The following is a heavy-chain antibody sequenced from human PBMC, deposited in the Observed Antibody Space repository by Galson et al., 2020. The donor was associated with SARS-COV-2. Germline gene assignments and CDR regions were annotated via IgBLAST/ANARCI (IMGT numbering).Heavy chain of an antibody. CDR2: ISSSSSYI. CDR3: ARSRGVTIFGVVIRNDAFDI. J-gene: IGHJ3*02. V-gene: IGHV3-21*01. D-gene: IGHD3-3*01. Sequence: GGSLRLSCAASGFTFSSYSMNWVRQAPGKGLEWVSSISSSSSYIYYADSVKGRFTISRDNAKNSLYLQMNSLRAEDTAVYYCARSRGVTIFGVVIRNDAFDIWGQGTMVTVSS. CDR1: GFTFSSYS.